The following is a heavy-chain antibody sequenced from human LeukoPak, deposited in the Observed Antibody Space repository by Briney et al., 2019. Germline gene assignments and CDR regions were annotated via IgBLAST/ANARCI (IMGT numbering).Heavy chain of an antibody. V-gene: IGHV1-2*02. CDR3: ARDPTDKTYYSKVTNSVNWFDP. CDR2: INPNSGGT. J-gene: IGHJ5*02. CDR1: GYTFTGYY. Sequence: ASVKVSCKASGYTFTGYYMHWVRQAPGQGLEWMGWINPNSGGTNYAQKCQGRVTMTRDTSISTAYMARSRLRSDDTAVYYCARDPTDKTYYSKVTNSVNWFDPWGQGTLVTVSS. D-gene: IGHD2/OR15-2a*01.